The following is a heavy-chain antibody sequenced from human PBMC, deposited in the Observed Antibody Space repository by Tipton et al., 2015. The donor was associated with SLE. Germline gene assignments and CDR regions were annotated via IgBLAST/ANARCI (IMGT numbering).Heavy chain of an antibody. V-gene: IGHV4-30-2*01. D-gene: IGHD3-10*01. Sequence: TLSLTCAVSGGSISSGGYSWSWIRQPPGKGLEWIGYIYPSGSTFYNPSLESRVTISLDRSKNQFSLKLSSVTAADTAVYYCARHIDSGNYYSALVYLGQGTRVIFSS. J-gene: IGHJ4*02. CDR2: IYPSGST. CDR3: ARHIDSGNYYSALVY. CDR1: GGSISSGGYS.